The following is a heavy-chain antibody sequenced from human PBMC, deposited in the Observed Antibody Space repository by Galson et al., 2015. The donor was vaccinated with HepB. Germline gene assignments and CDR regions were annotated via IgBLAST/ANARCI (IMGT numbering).Heavy chain of an antibody. Sequence: SLRLSCAASGFTFSNYAMSWVRQAPGKGLEWVSAIGGSGGSTYYADSVKGRFTISRDSSKNTLYLQMNSLRAEDTAVYYCAKLGGGGGYSACAYWGQGTLVTVSS. CDR1: GFTFSNYA. J-gene: IGHJ4*02. V-gene: IGHV3-23*01. D-gene: IGHD2-21*01. CDR2: IGGSGGST. CDR3: AKLGGGGGYSACAY.